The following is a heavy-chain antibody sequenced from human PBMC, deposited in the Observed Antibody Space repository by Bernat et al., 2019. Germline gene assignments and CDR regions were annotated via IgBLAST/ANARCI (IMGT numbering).Heavy chain of an antibody. V-gene: IGHV3-43*01. D-gene: IGHD5-24*01. Sequence: EVQLVESGGVVVQPGGSLRLSCAASGFTFDDYTMHWVRQGPGRGLAWVSLISRDGGSTHYADSVKGRFSISRDNSKNSLYLQMNSLRTEDTALYYCAKDVMADPDYYFDYWGQGTLVTVSS. J-gene: IGHJ4*02. CDR1: GFTFDDYT. CDR2: ISRDGGST. CDR3: AKDVMADPDYYFDY.